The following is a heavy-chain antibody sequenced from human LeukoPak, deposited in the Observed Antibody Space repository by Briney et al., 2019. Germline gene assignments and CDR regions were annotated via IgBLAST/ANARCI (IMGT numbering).Heavy chain of an antibody. CDR1: GFTFSSYW. V-gene: IGHV3-74*01. J-gene: IGHJ6*03. CDR3: ASKFWSGYYPYYYYMDV. CDR2: INSDGSST. Sequence: GGSLRLSCAASGFTFSSYWMHWVRQAPGKGLVWVSRINSDGSSTSYADSVKGRFTISRDNAKNTLYLQMNSLRAEDTAVYYCASKFWSGYYPYYYYMDVSGKGTTVTVSS. D-gene: IGHD3-3*01.